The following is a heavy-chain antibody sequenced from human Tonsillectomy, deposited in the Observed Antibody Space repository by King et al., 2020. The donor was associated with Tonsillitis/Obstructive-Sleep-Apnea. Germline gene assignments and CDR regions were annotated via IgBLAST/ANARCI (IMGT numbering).Heavy chain of an antibody. CDR1: GGTFSSYA. CDR2: IIPILGIA. J-gene: IGHJ6*02. D-gene: IGHD2-2*01. V-gene: IGHV1-69*10. CDR3: AGVVVVPAAIYYYYGMDV. Sequence: VQLVESGAEVKKPGSSVKVSCKASGGTFSSYAISWVRQAPGQGLEWMGGIIPILGIANYAQKFQGRVTITADKSTSTAYMELSSLRSEDTAVYYCAGVVVVPAAIYYYYGMDVWGQGTTVTVSS.